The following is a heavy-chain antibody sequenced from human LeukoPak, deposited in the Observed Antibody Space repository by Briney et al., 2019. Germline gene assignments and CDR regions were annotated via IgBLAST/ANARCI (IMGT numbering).Heavy chain of an antibody. Sequence: PSETLSLTCTVSGGSVSSSSYYWGWIRQPPGKGLEWIGSIFYSGRTYYNPSLKSRVTISVDTSENQFSLKLSSVTAADTAVYYCAVPYSSGWGGFDPWGQGTLVTVSS. CDR3: AVPYSSGWGGFDP. D-gene: IGHD6-19*01. CDR2: IFYSGRT. J-gene: IGHJ5*02. V-gene: IGHV4-39*01. CDR1: GGSVSSSSYY.